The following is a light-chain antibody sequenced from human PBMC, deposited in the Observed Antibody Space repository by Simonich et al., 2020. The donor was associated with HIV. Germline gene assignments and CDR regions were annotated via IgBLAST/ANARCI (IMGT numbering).Light chain of an antibody. CDR3: QQSHYTPFT. CDR2: AAS. V-gene: IGKV1-39*01. CDR1: QSITSY. Sequence: DIQMTQSPSSLSASVGDRVTITCRASQSITSYLNWYQQKPGKAPKLLIYAASSLQSGVPSRFSGSGSGTDFTLIISSLQPEDFATYYCQQSHYTPFTFGQGTKLEIK. J-gene: IGKJ2*01.